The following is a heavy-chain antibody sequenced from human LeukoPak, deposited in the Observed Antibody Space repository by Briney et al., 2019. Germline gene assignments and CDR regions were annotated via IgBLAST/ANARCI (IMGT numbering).Heavy chain of an antibody. Sequence: GGSLRLSCAASGFTFSSYSMNWVRQAPGKGLEWVSYISSSGSTIYYADSVKGRFTISRDNAKNSLYLQMNSLRAEDTAVYYCARDRHSSDWFDPWGQGTLVTVSS. CDR1: GFTFSSYS. CDR2: ISSSGSTI. V-gene: IGHV3-48*04. J-gene: IGHJ5*02. D-gene: IGHD3-22*01. CDR3: ARDRHSSDWFDP.